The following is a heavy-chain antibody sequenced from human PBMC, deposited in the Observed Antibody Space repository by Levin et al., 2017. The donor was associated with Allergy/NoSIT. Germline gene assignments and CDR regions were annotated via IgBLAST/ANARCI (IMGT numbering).Heavy chain of an antibody. J-gene: IGHJ4*02. D-gene: IGHD1-26*01. V-gene: IGHV4-34*01. CDR2: INHSGST. CDR1: GGSFSGYY. CDR3: ARGVVGATLDY. Sequence: SCAVYGGSFSGYYWSWIRQPPGKGLEWIGEINHSGSTNYNPSLKSRVTISVDTSKNQFSLKLSSVTAADTAVYYCARGVVGATLDYWGQGTLVTVSS.